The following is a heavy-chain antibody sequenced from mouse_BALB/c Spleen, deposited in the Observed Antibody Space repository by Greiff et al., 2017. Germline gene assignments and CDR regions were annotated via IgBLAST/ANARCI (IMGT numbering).Heavy chain of an antibody. Sequence: VQVVESGAELARPGASVKLSCKASGYTFTSYWMQWVKQRPGQGLEWIGAIYPGDGDTRYTQKFKGKATLTADKSSSTAYMQLSSLASEDSAVYYCARGLLRPPYAMDYWGQGTSVTVSS. D-gene: IGHD1-2*01. V-gene: IGHV1-87*01. CDR2: IYPGDGDT. CDR3: ARGLLRPPYAMDY. J-gene: IGHJ4*01. CDR1: GYTFTSYW.